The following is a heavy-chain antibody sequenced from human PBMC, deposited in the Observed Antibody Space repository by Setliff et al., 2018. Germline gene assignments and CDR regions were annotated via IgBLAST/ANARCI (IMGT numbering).Heavy chain of an antibody. D-gene: IGHD2-21*02. CDR1: GASISSDNW. J-gene: IGHJ3*02. V-gene: IGHV4-4*02. CDR2: IYHTENT. CDR3: ARTPRGGNSAFDI. Sequence: SATLSLTCAVSGASISSDNWWSWVRQPPGKGLEWIGEIYHTENTNYNPSLKSRVTISIDKFRHQFSLKLTSVTAADTAVYYCARTPRGGNSAFDIWGQGTMVTVSS.